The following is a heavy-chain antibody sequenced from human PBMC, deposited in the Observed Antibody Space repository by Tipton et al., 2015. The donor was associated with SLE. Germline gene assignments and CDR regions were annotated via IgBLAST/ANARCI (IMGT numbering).Heavy chain of an antibody. CDR3: ARGHGDPDYMDV. CDR1: DDSISNYY. J-gene: IGHJ6*03. V-gene: IGHV4-59*08. Sequence: TLSLTCTVSDDSISNYYWSWIRQSPGKGLEWIGYGYYIGSTNYNPSLKSRLTISVDTSKNQFSLKLSSVTAADTAVYYCARGHGDPDYMDVWGKGTTVTVSS. CDR2: GYYIGST.